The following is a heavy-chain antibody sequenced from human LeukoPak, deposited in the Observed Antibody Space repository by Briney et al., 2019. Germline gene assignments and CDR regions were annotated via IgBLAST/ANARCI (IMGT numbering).Heavy chain of an antibody. CDR3: ARAKPRIAAAGVGYYGMDV. Sequence: GGSLRLSCAASGFTFSSYDMHWVRHATGKGLELVSANGTAGDTYYPGYVKGRFTISRENAKNSLYLQMNSLRAGDTAVYYCARAKPRIAAAGVGYYGMDVWGQGTTVTVSS. D-gene: IGHD6-13*01. CDR2: NGTAGDT. V-gene: IGHV3-13*04. CDR1: GFTFSSYD. J-gene: IGHJ6*02.